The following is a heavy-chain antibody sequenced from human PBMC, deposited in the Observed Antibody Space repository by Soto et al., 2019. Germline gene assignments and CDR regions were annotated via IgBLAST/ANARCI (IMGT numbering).Heavy chain of an antibody. V-gene: IGHV4-59*01. D-gene: IGHD6-6*01. CDR3: AGLYSSSPFFNY. CDR2: IYYSGNT. Sequence: SETLSLTCTVSGGSISSYYWSWIRQPPGKGLEWIGFIYYSGNTNYNPSLKSRVTMSVDTSKNQFSLKLSSVTAADTAVYYCAGLYSSSPFFNYWGQGTLVTVSS. CDR1: GGSISSYY. J-gene: IGHJ4*02.